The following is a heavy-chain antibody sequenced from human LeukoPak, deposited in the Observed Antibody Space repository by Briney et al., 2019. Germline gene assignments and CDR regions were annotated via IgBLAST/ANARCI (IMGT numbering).Heavy chain of an antibody. V-gene: IGHV1-18*01. J-gene: IGHJ5*02. CDR1: GYTFTTYN. CDR2: ITADNGNT. D-gene: IGHD2-21*02. Sequence: ASVMVSCKASGYTFTTYNINGVRQAPGQGLEWMGWITADNGNTNYAQKFQGRVTMTTDTSTSTVYMELRSLRSEDTAVYYCASALVVVTALNWFDPWGQGTMVTVSS. CDR3: ASALVVVTALNWFDP.